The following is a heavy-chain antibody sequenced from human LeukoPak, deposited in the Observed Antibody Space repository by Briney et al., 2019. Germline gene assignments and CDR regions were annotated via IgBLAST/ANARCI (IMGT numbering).Heavy chain of an antibody. D-gene: IGHD3-3*01. CDR1: GGSISSHY. CDR3: AREGSHYDFWSGYYSSRGHYYYMDV. J-gene: IGHJ6*03. V-gene: IGHV4-59*11. Sequence: PSETLSLTCTVSGGSISSHYWSWIRQPPGKGLEWIGYIYYSGSANYNPSLKSRVTISVDTSKNQFSLKLSSVTAADTAVYYCAREGSHYDFWSGYYSSRGHYYYMDVWGKGTTVTVSS. CDR2: IYYSGSA.